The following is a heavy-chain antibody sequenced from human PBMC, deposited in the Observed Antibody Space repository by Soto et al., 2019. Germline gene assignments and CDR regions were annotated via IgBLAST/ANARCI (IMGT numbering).Heavy chain of an antibody. CDR2: ISWNSGSI. CDR3: AKDRLERRYYYYYMDV. CDR1: GFTFDDYA. J-gene: IGHJ6*03. V-gene: IGHV3-9*01. Sequence: GGSLRLSCAASGFTFDDYAMHWVRQAPGKGLEWVSGISWNSGSIGYADSVKGRFTISRDNAKNSLYLQMNSLRAEDTALYYCAKDRLERRYYYYYMDVWGKGTTVTVSS. D-gene: IGHD1-1*01.